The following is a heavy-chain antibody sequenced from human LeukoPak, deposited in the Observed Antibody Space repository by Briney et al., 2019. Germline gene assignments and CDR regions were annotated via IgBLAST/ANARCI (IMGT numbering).Heavy chain of an antibody. CDR1: GGTFSSYA. Sequence: ASVKVSCKASGGTFSSYAINWVRQAPGQGLEWMGGIIPIFGTANYAQKFQGRVTITADESTSTAYMELSSLRSEDTAVYYCAGVLKYSSGWYPYYYYGMDVWGQGITVTVSS. D-gene: IGHD6-19*01. CDR2: IIPIFGTA. CDR3: AGVLKYSSGWYPYYYYGMDV. J-gene: IGHJ6*02. V-gene: IGHV1-69*13.